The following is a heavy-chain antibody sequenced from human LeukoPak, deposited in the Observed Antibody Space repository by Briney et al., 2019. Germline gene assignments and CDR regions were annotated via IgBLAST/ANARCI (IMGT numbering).Heavy chain of an antibody. D-gene: IGHD3-16*02. CDR1: GFTFSSYA. J-gene: IGHJ2*01. CDR2: ISYDGSNK. Sequence: PGRSLRLSCAASGFTFSSYAMHWVRQAPGKGLEWVAVISYDGSNKYYADSVKGRFTISRDNSKNTLYLQMNTLRAEDTAVYFCAREEHYRRYFALWGRGTLVTVSS. V-gene: IGHV3-30*14. CDR3: AREEHYRRYFAL.